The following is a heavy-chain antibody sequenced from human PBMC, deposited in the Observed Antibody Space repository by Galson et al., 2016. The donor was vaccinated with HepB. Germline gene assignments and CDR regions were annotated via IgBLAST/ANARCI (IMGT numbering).Heavy chain of an antibody. J-gene: IGHJ3*02. CDR2: VNPSGGST. CDR1: GYTFTSYY. CDR3: ARGEVVTANGLAGFDI. Sequence: SVKVSCKASGYTFTSYYMHWVRQAPGQGLEWMGIVNPSGGSTTYAQKFQGRVTMTGDTSTSTVYMELSSLRSEDTAVYFCARGEVVTANGLAGFDIWGQGTMVTVSS. D-gene: IGHD2-21*02. V-gene: IGHV1-46*01.